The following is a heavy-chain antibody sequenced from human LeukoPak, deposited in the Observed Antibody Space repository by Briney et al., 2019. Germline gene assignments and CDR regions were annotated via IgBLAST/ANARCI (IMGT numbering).Heavy chain of an antibody. CDR2: ISYDGSNK. CDR3: ARLSIWDGYNHGGKSPLDY. Sequence: GGSLRLSCAASGFTFSSYAMHWVRQAPGKGLEWVAVISYDGSNKYYADSVKGRFTISRDNSKNTLYLQMNSLRAEDTAVYYCARLSIWDGYNHGGKSPLDYWGQGTLVTVSS. J-gene: IGHJ4*02. CDR1: GFTFSSYA. V-gene: IGHV3-30*04. D-gene: IGHD5-24*01.